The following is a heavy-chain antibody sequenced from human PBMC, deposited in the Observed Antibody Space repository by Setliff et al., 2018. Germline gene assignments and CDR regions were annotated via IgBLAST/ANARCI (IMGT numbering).Heavy chain of an antibody. CDR1: GYTFTSYA. V-gene: IGHV1-18*01. CDR3: ARDLVGYCSGGSCYDWDY. Sequence: ASVKVSCKASGYTFTSYAISWVRQAPGQGLEWMGWISAYNGNTNYAQKLQGRVTMTTDTSTSTAYMELRSLRSDDTAVYYCARDLVGYCSGGSCYDWDYWGQGTLVTVSS. D-gene: IGHD2-15*01. CDR2: ISAYNGNT. J-gene: IGHJ4*02.